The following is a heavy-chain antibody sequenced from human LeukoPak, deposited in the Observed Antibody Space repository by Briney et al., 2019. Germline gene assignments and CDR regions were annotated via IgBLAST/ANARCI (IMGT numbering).Heavy chain of an antibody. V-gene: IGHV3-11*01. CDR2: ISSSGSTI. CDR3: ARDYPIAATGTRFDY. J-gene: IGHJ4*02. CDR1: GFTFSDYY. D-gene: IGHD6-13*01. Sequence: PGGSLRLSCAASGFTFSDYYMSWIRQAPGKGLEWVSYISSSGSTIYYADSVKGRFTISRDNAKNSLYLQMNSLRAEDTAVYYCARDYPIAATGTRFDYWGQGTLVTVSS.